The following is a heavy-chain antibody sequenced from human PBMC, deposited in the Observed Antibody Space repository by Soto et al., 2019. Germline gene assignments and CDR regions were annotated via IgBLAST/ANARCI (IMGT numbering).Heavy chain of an antibody. CDR2: IYPGDSDT. J-gene: IGHJ6*02. CDR3: ARHDSGSYYEVYGMDV. CDR1: GYSFTSYW. Sequence: GESLKISCKGSGYSFTSYWIGWVRQMPGKGLEWMGIIYPGDSDTRYSPSFQGQVTISADKSISTAYLQWSSLKASDTAMYYCARHDSGSYYEVYGMDVWGQGTAVTVSS. D-gene: IGHD1-26*01. V-gene: IGHV5-51*01.